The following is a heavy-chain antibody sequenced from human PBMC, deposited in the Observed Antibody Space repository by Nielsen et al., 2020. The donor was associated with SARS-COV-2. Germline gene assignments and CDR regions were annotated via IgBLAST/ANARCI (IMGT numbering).Heavy chain of an antibody. Sequence: GGSLRLSCVASGFTFSSYTMTWVRQAPGKGLEWVPFISYDGTYKYYGDSVRGRFTTSRDTSKNTLYLQMDTLRVEDTAVYYCAKPITSSWYMDYYYAMDVWGQGTSVTVSS. J-gene: IGHJ6*02. CDR3: AKPITSSWYMDYYYAMDV. CDR1: GFTFSSYT. V-gene: IGHV3-30*18. D-gene: IGHD6-13*01. CDR2: ISYDGTYK.